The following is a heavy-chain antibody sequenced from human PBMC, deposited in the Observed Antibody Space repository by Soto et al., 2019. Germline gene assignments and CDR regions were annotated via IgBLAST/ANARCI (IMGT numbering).Heavy chain of an antibody. CDR2: IKQDGSEK. CDR3: AMNLASTTIPNY. Sequence: EVQLVESGGGLVQPGGSLRLSCAASGFTFSSYWMSWVRKAPGKGLEWVANIKQDGSEKYYVDSVTGRFTISRDTAKNSLYLQMNILRAEDTAVYYCAMNLASTTIPNYWGQGTLVTVSS. D-gene: IGHD4-17*01. V-gene: IGHV3-7*02. CDR1: GFTFSSYW. J-gene: IGHJ4*02.